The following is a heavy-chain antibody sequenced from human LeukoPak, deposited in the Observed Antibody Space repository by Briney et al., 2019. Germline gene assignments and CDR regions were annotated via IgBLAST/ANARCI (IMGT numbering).Heavy chain of an antibody. CDR1: GGTFSSYA. D-gene: IGHD3-10*01. J-gene: IGHJ4*02. CDR2: IIPILGIA. V-gene: IGHV1-69*04. Sequence: ASVKVSCKASGGTFSSYAISWVRQAPGQGLEWMGRIIPILGIANYAQKFQGRVTITADKSTSTAYMELSSLRSEDTAVYYCARVPYGSGSYYNVDFDYWGQGTLVTVSS. CDR3: ARVPYGSGSYYNVDFDY.